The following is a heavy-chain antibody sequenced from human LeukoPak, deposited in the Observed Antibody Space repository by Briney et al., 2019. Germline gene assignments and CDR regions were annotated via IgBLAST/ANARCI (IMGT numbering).Heavy chain of an antibody. D-gene: IGHD6-13*01. J-gene: IGHJ6*02. CDR3: AKDMLPWSSSWSRGMDV. CDR2: ISWNSGSI. Sequence: GRSLRLSCAASGFTFDDYAMHWVRQAPGKGLEWVSGISWNSGSIGYADSVKGRITISRDNAKNSLYLQMNSLRAEDTALYYCAKDMLPWSSSWSRGMDVWGQGTTVTVSS. CDR1: GFTFDDYA. V-gene: IGHV3-9*01.